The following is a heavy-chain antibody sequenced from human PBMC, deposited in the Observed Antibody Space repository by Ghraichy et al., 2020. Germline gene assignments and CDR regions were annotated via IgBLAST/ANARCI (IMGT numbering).Heavy chain of an antibody. CDR3: TRDSLQQLYYYDSSGYIDY. Sequence: SLRLSCTASGFTFGDYAMSWFRQAPGKGLEWVGFIRSKAYGGTTEYAASVKGRFTISRDDSKSIAYLQMNSLKTEDTAVYYCTRDSLQQLYYYDSSGYIDYWGQGTLVTVSS. D-gene: IGHD3-22*01. V-gene: IGHV3-49*03. J-gene: IGHJ4*02. CDR2: IRSKAYGGTT. CDR1: GFTFGDYA.